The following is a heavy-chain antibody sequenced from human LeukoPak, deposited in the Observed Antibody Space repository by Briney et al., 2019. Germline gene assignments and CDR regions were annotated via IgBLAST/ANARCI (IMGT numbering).Heavy chain of an antibody. CDR3: ARVRGYSGYDFED. V-gene: IGHV4-31*03. D-gene: IGHD5-12*01. CDR1: GDSISSGGYY. J-gene: IGHJ4*02. Sequence: PSETLSLTCTVSGDSISSGGYYWSWIRQHPGKGLEWIGYIYYSGSTYYNPSLKSRVTISADTSKNQFSLKLSSVTAADTAVYYCARVRGYSGYDFEDWVQATLLTVSS. CDR2: IYYSGST.